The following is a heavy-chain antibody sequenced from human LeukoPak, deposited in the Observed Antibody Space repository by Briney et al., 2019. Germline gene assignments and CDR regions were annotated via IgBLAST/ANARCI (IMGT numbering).Heavy chain of an antibody. CDR2: IYTTGST. D-gene: IGHD1-26*01. Sequence: SETLSLTCTVSGGSISSGAYYWSWIRQPAGKGLEWIGHIYTTGSTSYSPSLKSRVTISIDTSKNQFSLNLRSVTAADTAVYYCAREVGATEEFDYWGQGTLVTVSS. CDR3: AREVGATEEFDY. J-gene: IGHJ4*02. CDR1: GGSISSGAYY. V-gene: IGHV4-61*09.